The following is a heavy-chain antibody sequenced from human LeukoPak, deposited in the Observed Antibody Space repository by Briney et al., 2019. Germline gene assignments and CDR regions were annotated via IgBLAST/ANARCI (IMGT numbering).Heavy chain of an antibody. J-gene: IGHJ4*02. Sequence: KPSETLSLTCTVSGGSISTYYWSWIRQPPGKGLGWIGYIYYSGSTNYNPSLKSRVTISVDTSQNQFSLKLSSVTAADTALYYCARSRGYFDYWGQGTLVTVSS. CDR2: IYYSGST. D-gene: IGHD6-13*01. CDR1: GGSISTYY. CDR3: ARSRGYFDY. V-gene: IGHV4-59*01.